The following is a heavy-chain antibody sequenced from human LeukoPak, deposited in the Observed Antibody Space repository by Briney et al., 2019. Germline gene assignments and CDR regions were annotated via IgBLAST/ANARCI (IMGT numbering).Heavy chain of an antibody. V-gene: IGHV1-8*01. CDR3: ARVLRSMGKWLVRVFQH. D-gene: IGHD6-19*01. CDR1: GYTFTSYD. Sequence: ASVKVSCKASGYTFTSYDTNWVRQATGQGLEWMGWMNPNSGNTGYAQKFQGRVTMTRNTSISTAYMELSSLRSEDTAVYYCARVLRSMGKWLVRVFQHWGQGTLVTVSS. CDR2: MNPNSGNT. J-gene: IGHJ1*01.